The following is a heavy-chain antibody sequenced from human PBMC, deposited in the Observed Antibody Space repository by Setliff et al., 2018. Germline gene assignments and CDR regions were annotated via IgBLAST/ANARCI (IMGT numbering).Heavy chain of an antibody. V-gene: IGHV1-3*01. J-gene: IGHJ4*02. CDR1: GYTFTSYA. CDR3: ARISRLAIYYFDY. Sequence: ASVKVSCKASGYTFTSYAMHWVRQAPGQGLEWMGWINAGNGNTKYSQKFQGRVTITRDTSASTAYMELSSLRSEDTAVYYCARISRLAIYYFDYWGQGTLVTVSS. CDR2: INAGNGNT. D-gene: IGHD3-9*01.